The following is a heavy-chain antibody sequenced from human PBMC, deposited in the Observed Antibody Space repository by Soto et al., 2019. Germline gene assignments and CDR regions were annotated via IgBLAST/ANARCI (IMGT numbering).Heavy chain of an antibody. CDR1: GDSISSSTYY. J-gene: IGHJ4*02. V-gene: IGHV4-39*01. CDR2: IYHTGTT. CDR3: ARHYFSSSSMFDY. Sequence: SETLSLTCTVSGDSISSSTYYWGWIRQPPGKGLEWIGCIYHTGTTYYNPSLKSRVTISVDTSKNQFSLKLSSVTAADTAVYYCARHYFSSSSMFDYWGQGTLVTVSS. D-gene: IGHD6-6*01.